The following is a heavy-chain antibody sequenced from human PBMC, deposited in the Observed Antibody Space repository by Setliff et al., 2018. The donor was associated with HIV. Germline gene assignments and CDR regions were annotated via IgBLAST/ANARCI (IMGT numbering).Heavy chain of an antibody. CDR3: ARETMYDSRGYLSHYFDY. Sequence: GGFLRLSCAASGFTFSSFAMTWVRQAPGKGLDWVAVVSKDGGTTTYYADSVKGRFTISRDNSKNTLYLQMNSLRVEDTAVYYCARETMYDSRGYLSHYFDYWGQGTPVTVSS. D-gene: IGHD3-22*01. CDR1: GFTFSSFA. V-gene: IGHV3-30*04. J-gene: IGHJ4*02. CDR2: VSKDGGTTT.